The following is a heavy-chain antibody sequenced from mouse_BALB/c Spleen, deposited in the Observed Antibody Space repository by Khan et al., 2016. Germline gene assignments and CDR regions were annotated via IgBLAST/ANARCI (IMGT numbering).Heavy chain of an antibody. CDR3: ARRGGYFAY. J-gene: IGHJ3*01. CDR1: GFAFSRYW. V-gene: IGHV4-1*02. D-gene: IGHD2-2*01. Sequence: EVKLLESGGGLVQPGGSLKLSCAASGFAFSRYWMSWVRQAPGKGLEWIGEINPDSSTINYAPSLKDKFIISRDNAKNTLYLQMSKVRSEDTALYYCARRGGYFAYWGRGTLVTVSA. CDR2: INPDSSTI.